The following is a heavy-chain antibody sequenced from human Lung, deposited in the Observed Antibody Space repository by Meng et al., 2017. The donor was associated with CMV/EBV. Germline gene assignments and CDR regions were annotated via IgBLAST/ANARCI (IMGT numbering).Heavy chain of an antibody. Sequence: YYSNWVRQAPGQGLEWMGWINPNSGATKYAQKFQDWVTMTSDTSISTAYMELSSLRFDATAVYYCTRVAVDHHNLPGQYYYSYGMDVWGQGTTVTVSS. V-gene: IGHV1-2*04. CDR2: INPNSGAT. D-gene: IGHD2-2*01. J-gene: IGHJ6*02. CDR3: TRVAVDHHNLPGQYYYSYGMDV. CDR1: YY.